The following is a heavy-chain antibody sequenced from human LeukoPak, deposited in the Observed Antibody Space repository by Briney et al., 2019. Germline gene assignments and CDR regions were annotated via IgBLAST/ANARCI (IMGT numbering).Heavy chain of an antibody. CDR1: GYSFTNYY. V-gene: IGHV1-2*02. Sequence: ASVKVSCKTSGYSFTNYYIHWVRQAPGQGLEWMGWINPTSGGTEYAQKFQSRVTMTGDTSISTAYMELSRLRSDDTAMYYCARDRGSSWYVDYWGQGTLVTVSS. J-gene: IGHJ4*02. D-gene: IGHD6-13*01. CDR2: INPTSGGT. CDR3: ARDRGSSWYVDY.